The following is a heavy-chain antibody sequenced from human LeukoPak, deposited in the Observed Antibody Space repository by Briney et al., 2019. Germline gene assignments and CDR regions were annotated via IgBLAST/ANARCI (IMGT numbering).Heavy chain of an antibody. J-gene: IGHJ4*02. Sequence: AGSLRLSCAGSDFTFSSYTMNWVRQAPGKGLEWVSSISSSSTYIYYADSVKGRFTISRDNAKNSLYLQMNSLRAEDTAIYYCARAYGDSDFDYWGQGTLVTVSS. CDR3: ARAYGDSDFDY. D-gene: IGHD4-17*01. CDR2: ISSSSTYI. V-gene: IGHV3-21*01. CDR1: DFTFSSYT.